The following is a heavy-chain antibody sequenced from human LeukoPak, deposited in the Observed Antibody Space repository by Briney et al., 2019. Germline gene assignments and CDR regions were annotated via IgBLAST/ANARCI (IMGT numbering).Heavy chain of an antibody. D-gene: IGHD3-10*01. Sequence: GGSLRLSCAASGFTFSTFAMIWVRQPPGKGLEWVSDISASGGSTYYADSVKGRFTISRDNSKNTLYLQMNSLRVEDTAVYYCAKEGIWFGQFAFDSWGQGALVTVSS. J-gene: IGHJ4*02. CDR3: AKEGIWFGQFAFDS. CDR2: ISASGGST. V-gene: IGHV3-23*01. CDR1: GFTFSTFA.